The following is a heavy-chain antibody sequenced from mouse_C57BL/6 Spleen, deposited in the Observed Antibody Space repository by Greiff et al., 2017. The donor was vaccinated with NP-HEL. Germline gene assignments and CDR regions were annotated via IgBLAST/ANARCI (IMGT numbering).Heavy chain of an antibody. CDR2: IYPSDSET. J-gene: IGHJ4*01. Sequence: VQLQQPGAELVRPGSSVKLSCKASGYTFTSYWMDWVKQRPGQGLEWIGNIYPSDSETHYNQKFKDKATLTVDKSSSTAYMQLSSLTSEDSAVYYCARAGPFYAKDYWGQGTSVTVSS. CDR3: ARAGPFYAKDY. D-gene: IGHD3-3*01. V-gene: IGHV1-61*01. CDR1: GYTFTSYW.